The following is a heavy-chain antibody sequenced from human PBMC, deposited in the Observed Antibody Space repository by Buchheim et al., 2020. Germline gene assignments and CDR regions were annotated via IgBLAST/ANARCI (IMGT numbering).Heavy chain of an antibody. V-gene: IGHV3-23*01. Sequence: EVQLLESGGGLVQPGGSLRLSCAASGFTFSSYAMSWVRQAPGKGLEWVSAISGSGGSTYYADSVKGRFTISRDNSKITLYFQMNSLRAEDTAVYYCAKDRRGWGYSYGRDAFDIWGQGT. D-gene: IGHD5-18*01. J-gene: IGHJ3*02. CDR2: ISGSGGST. CDR1: GFTFSSYA. CDR3: AKDRRGWGYSYGRDAFDI.